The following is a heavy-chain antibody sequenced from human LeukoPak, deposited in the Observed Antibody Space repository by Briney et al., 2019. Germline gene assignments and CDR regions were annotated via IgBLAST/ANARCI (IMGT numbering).Heavy chain of an antibody. Sequence: GGSLRLSCAASGFTFSSYSMNWVRQAPGKGLEWVSSISSSSSYIYYADSVKGRFTISRDNAKNSLYLQMNSLRAEDTAVYYCASLCGGYRFEIVDYWGQGTLVTVSS. CDR3: ASLCGGYRFEIVDY. CDR2: ISSSSSYI. V-gene: IGHV3-21*01. J-gene: IGHJ4*02. CDR1: GFTFSSYS. D-gene: IGHD1-26*01.